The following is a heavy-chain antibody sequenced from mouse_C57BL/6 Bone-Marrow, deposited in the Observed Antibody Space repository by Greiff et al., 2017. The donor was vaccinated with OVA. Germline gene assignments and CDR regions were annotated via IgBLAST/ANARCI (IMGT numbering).Heavy chain of an antibody. J-gene: IGHJ2*01. V-gene: IGHV1-69*01. Sequence: VQLQQPGAELVMPGASVKLSCKASGYTFTSYWMHWVKQRPGQGLEWIGEIDPSDSSTNYNQKFKGKSTLTVDKSSSTAYMQLSSLTSEDSAVYYCARWDSGYYHIDYWGQGTTLTVSS. CDR3: ARWDSGYYHIDY. CDR2: IDPSDSST. CDR1: GYTFTSYW. D-gene: IGHD2-3*01.